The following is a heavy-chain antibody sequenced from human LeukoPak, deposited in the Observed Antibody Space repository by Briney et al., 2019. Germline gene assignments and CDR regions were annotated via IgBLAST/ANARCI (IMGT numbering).Heavy chain of an antibody. CDR1: GYTFTSYY. D-gene: IGHD6-13*01. V-gene: IGHV1-46*01. CDR2: INPSGGST. Sequence: ASVKVSCKASGYTFTSYYMHWVRQAPGQGLEWMGIINPSGGSTSYAQKFQGRVTMTRDMSTSTVYMKLSSLRSEDTAVYYCARVSSSWYQDWYFDLWGRGTLVTVPS. J-gene: IGHJ2*01. CDR3: ARVSSSWYQDWYFDL.